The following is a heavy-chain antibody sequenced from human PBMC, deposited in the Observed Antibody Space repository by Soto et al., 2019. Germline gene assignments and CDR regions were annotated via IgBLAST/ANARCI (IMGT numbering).Heavy chain of an antibody. CDR3: SRTTVNRMWYYGMDV. Sequence: PSETLSLTCDVSGGSLYSSNWWTWVRQTPGKGLEWIGEIRHSGSTNYNPSLKSRVTISADKSKNQFFLNLASVTAADTAMYYCSRTTVNRMWYYGMDVWGQGTTVTVSS. V-gene: IGHV4-4*02. CDR2: IRHSGST. J-gene: IGHJ6*02. D-gene: IGHD4-17*01. CDR1: GGSLYSSNW.